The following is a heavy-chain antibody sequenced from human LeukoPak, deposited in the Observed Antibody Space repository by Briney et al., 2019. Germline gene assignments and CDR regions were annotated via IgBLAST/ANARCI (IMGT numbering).Heavy chain of an antibody. V-gene: IGHV4-59*12. CDR3: ARTRRHYYGSGKNLTPWPAGLDG. Sequence: SETLSLTCTVSSGSFSDYYWTWIRQPPGKGLEWIGYSGSTNYNPSPKSRVTISTDTSKRHFSLTLSSVTAADTAVYYCARTRRHYYGSGKNLTPWPAGLDGWGQGTTVIVS. D-gene: IGHD3-10*01. J-gene: IGHJ6*02. CDR1: SGSFSDYY. CDR2: SGST.